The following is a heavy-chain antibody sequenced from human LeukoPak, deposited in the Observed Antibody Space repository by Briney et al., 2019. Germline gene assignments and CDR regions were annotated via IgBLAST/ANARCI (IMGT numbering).Heavy chain of an antibody. CDR2: IYYSGST. Sequence: SETLSLTCTVSGGSISSSSYYWGWIRQPPEKGLEWIGSIYYSGSTYYNPSLKSRVTISVDTSKNQFSLKLSSVTAADTAVYYCAGRTGLRYFDWLVDYWGQGTLVTVSS. CDR1: GGSISSSSYY. D-gene: IGHD3-9*01. V-gene: IGHV4-39*01. J-gene: IGHJ4*02. CDR3: AGRTGLRYFDWLVDY.